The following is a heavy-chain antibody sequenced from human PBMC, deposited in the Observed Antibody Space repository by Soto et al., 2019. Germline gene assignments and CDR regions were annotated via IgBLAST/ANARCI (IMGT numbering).Heavy chain of an antibody. CDR2: INHSGST. CDR1: GGSISSSSYY. V-gene: IGHV4-39*07. J-gene: IGHJ3*02. D-gene: IGHD6-19*01. Sequence: SEILSLTCTVSGGSISSSSYYWGWIRQPPGKGLEWIGEINHSGSTNYNPSLKSRVTISVDTSKNQFSLKLSSVTAADTAVYYCARGLKYSSGRKCYAFDIWGQGTMVTVSS. CDR3: ARGLKYSSGRKCYAFDI.